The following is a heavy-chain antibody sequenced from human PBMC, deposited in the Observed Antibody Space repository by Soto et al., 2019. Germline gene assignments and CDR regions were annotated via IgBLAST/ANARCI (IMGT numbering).Heavy chain of an antibody. J-gene: IGHJ6*02. V-gene: IGHV3-53*01. CDR2: IYSGGST. CDR1: GFTVSSNY. D-gene: IGHD1-26*01. Sequence: PGGSLRLSCAASGFTVSSNYMSWVRQAPGKGLEWVSVIYSGGSTYYADSVKGRFTITRDNSKNTLYLQMNSLRAEDMAVYYCARDFYKKIVGATKYYYGMDVWGQGTTVTVSS. CDR3: ARDFYKKIVGATKYYYGMDV.